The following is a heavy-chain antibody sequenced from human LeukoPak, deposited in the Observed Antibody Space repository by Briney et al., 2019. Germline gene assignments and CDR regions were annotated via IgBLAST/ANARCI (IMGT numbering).Heavy chain of an antibody. Sequence: GGSLRLSCAASGFTFGSYWMTWVRQPPGKGLEWVANINQDGSEKYYVDSVKGRFTISRDNAKNSLYLQMNSLRAEDTAVYYCARDMGKANYWGQGTLVTVSS. D-gene: IGHD7-27*01. V-gene: IGHV3-7*05. J-gene: IGHJ4*02. CDR3: ARDMGKANY. CDR1: GFTFGSYW. CDR2: INQDGSEK.